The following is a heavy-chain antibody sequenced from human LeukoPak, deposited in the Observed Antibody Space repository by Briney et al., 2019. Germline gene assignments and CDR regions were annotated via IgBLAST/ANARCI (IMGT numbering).Heavy chain of an antibody. J-gene: IGHJ4*02. V-gene: IGHV1-69*13. D-gene: IGHD5-12*01. CDR1: GGTFINYA. CDR2: IIPIFRTA. Sequence: GASVRVSCKASGGTFINYAISWVRQAPGQGLEWMGGIIPIFRTANYAQKFQGRPTLTADESTSTAYMELSSLRSNDTAVYYCARGYSGYDYGLWYYFDFWGQGTLVTVSS. CDR3: ARGYSGYDYGLWYYFDF.